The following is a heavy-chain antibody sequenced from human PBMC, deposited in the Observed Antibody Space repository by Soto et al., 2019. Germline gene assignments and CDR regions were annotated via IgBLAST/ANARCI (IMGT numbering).Heavy chain of an antibody. J-gene: IGHJ5*02. D-gene: IGHD3-3*01. Sequence: ASVKVSCKASGYTFTGYYMHWVRQAPGQGLEWMGWINPNSGGTNYAQKFQGRVTMTRDTSISTAYMELSRLRSDDTAVYYCARDFRTTIFGVVPFWFDPWGQGTLVTVST. V-gene: IGHV1-2*02. CDR3: ARDFRTTIFGVVPFWFDP. CDR1: GYTFTGYY. CDR2: INPNSGGT.